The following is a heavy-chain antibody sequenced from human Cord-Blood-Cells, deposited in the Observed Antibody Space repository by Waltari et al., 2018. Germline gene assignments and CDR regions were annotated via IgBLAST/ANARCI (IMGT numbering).Heavy chain of an antibody. D-gene: IGHD3-3*01. V-gene: IGHV3-30-3*01. CDR2: ISYDGINK. CDR3: AREVTIFGVVDY. J-gene: IGHJ4*02. Sequence: QVQLVESGGGVVQPGRSLRLSCAAPGFTLGSCAIHRVRQAPSKELEWVAVISYDGINKYYAYTVKGRFTISRDNSKNTLYLRMNSRRADDTAVYYCAREVTIFGVVDYWAQGTLVTVSP. CDR1: GFTLGSCA.